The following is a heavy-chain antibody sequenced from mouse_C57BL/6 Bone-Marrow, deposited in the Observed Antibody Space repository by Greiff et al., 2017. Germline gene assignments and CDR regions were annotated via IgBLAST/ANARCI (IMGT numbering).Heavy chain of an antibody. CDR3: ATNRGIYYDYDGDWYFDV. J-gene: IGHJ1*03. CDR1: GYTFTSYW. CDR2: IHPSDSDT. D-gene: IGHD2-4*01. Sequence: VQLQQPGAELVKPGASVKVSCKASGYTFTSYWMHWVKQRPGQGLEWIGRIHPSDSDTNYNQQFKGKATLTVDKSSSTAYMQLSSLTSEDSAVYYCATNRGIYYDYDGDWYFDVWGTGTTVTVSS. V-gene: IGHV1-74*01.